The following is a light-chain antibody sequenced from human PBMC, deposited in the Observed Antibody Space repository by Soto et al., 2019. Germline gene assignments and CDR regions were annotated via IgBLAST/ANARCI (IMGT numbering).Light chain of an antibody. CDR2: DAS. CDR3: QQRSNWPGIT. V-gene: IGKV3-11*01. J-gene: IGKJ5*01. Sequence: EIVLTQSPATLSLSPGERATLSCRASQSVSSYLAWYQQKPGQAPRLLIYDASNRATGIPARFSGSGSGTDFTLPISSLEPEDFAVYYCQQRSNWPGITFGQGTRLEIK. CDR1: QSVSSY.